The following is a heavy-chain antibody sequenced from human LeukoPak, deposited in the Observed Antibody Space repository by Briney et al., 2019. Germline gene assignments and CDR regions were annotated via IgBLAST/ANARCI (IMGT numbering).Heavy chain of an antibody. J-gene: IGHJ6*02. CDR2: IKQDGSEK. CDR1: GFTFSSYA. Sequence: GGSLRLSCAASGFTFSSYAMHWVRQAPGKGLEWVANIKQDGSEKYYVDSVKGRFTISRDNAKNSLYLQMNSLRAEDTAVYYCARISFPYYYYGMDVWGQGTTVTVSS. D-gene: IGHD2/OR15-2a*01. CDR3: ARISFPYYYYGMDV. V-gene: IGHV3-7*03.